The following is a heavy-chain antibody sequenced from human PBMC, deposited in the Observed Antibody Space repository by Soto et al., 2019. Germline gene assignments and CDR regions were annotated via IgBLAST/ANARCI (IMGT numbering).Heavy chain of an antibody. CDR3: ARGPSYSDSYFDY. D-gene: IGHD4-17*01. CDR2: ISYDGNNK. V-gene: IGHV3-30*03. J-gene: IGHJ4*02. Sequence: QVQLVESGGGVVQPGGSLRLSCAASEFTFSNYAMHWVRQPPGKGLQWLAVISYDGNNKYYADSVEGRFTISRDNSKNTVYRQMNSLRLEDTAVYYCARGPSYSDSYFDYWGQGTLVTVSS. CDR1: EFTFSNYA.